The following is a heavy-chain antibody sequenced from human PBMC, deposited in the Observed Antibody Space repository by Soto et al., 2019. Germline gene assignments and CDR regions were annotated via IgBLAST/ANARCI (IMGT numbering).Heavy chain of an antibody. D-gene: IGHD6-19*01. J-gene: IGHJ5*02. Sequence: SETLSLTCAVYGGSFSGYYWSWIRQPPGKGLEWIGEINHSGSTNYNPSLKSRVTISVDTSKNQFSLKLSSVTAADTAVYYCARTGYSSGYNWFDPWGQGTLVTVS. CDR3: ARTGYSSGYNWFDP. V-gene: IGHV4-34*01. CDR1: GGSFSGYY. CDR2: INHSGST.